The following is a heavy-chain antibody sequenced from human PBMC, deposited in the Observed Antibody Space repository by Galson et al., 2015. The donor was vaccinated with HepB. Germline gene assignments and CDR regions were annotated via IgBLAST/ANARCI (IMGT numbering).Heavy chain of an antibody. J-gene: IGHJ3*02. CDR2: INTNTGNP. CDR1: GYTFTSYA. CDR3: ARDLRIAAAGPYAFDI. Sequence: SVKVSCKASGYTFTSYAMNWVRQAPGQGLEWMGWINTNTGNPTYAQGFTGRFVFSLDTSVSTAYLQISSLKAEDTAVYYCARDLRIAAAGPYAFDIWGQGTMVTVSS. D-gene: IGHD6-13*01. V-gene: IGHV7-4-1*02.